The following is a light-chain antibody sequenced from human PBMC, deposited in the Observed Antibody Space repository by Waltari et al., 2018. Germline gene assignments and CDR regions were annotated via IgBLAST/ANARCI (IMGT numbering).Light chain of an antibody. CDR1: NIESKS. CDR2: YDS. J-gene: IGLJ1*01. Sequence: SYVLTQPPSVSVAPGETARLTCGGNNIESKSVHWYRQRPGQAPVLVISYDSDRPSGIPDRLAGSNPGNTATLTISRVEAGDEADYYCQVWDANTDPGVFGTGTEVTVL. CDR3: QVWDANTDPGV. V-gene: IGLV3-21*01.